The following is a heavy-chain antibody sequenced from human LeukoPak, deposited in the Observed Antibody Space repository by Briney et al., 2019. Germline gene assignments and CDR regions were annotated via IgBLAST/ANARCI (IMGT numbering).Heavy chain of an antibody. Sequence: PSETLSLTCTVSGGSISSHYWSWIRQPPGKGLEWIGYIYYSGSTNYNPSLKSRVTISVDTSKNQFSLKLSSVTAADTAVYYCARDKIIRGYSGYDAEMHWFDPWGQGTLVTVSS. D-gene: IGHD5-12*01. J-gene: IGHJ5*02. V-gene: IGHV4-59*11. CDR3: ARDKIIRGYSGYDAEMHWFDP. CDR2: IYYSGST. CDR1: GGSISSHY.